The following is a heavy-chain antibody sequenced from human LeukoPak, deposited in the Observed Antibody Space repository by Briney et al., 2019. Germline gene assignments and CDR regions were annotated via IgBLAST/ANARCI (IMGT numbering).Heavy chain of an antibody. V-gene: IGHV1-2*02. J-gene: IGHJ4*02. CDR1: GYTFTGYY. D-gene: IGHD3-3*01. CDR3: ARDQYYDFWSGYWGNQYYFDY. Sequence: ASVKVSCKASGYTFTGYYMHWVRQAPGQGLEWMGWINPNSGGTNYAQKFQGRATMTRDTSISTAYMELSRLRSDDTAVYYCARDQYYDFWSGYWGNQYYFDYWGQGTLVTVSS. CDR2: INPNSGGT.